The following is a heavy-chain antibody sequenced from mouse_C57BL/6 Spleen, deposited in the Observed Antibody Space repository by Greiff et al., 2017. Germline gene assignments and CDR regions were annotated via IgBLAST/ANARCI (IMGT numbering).Heavy chain of an antibody. J-gene: IGHJ1*03. CDR3: ARRKDWYFDV. Sequence: EVQLVESGGGLVQPGGSLSLSCAASGFTFTDYYMSWVRQPPGKALEWLGFIRNKANGYTSEYSASVKGRFTITRDNSKSILYLQMNALRAEDSATYYCARRKDWYFDVWGTGTTVTVSS. V-gene: IGHV7-3*01. CDR2: IRNKANGYTS. CDR1: GFTFTDYY.